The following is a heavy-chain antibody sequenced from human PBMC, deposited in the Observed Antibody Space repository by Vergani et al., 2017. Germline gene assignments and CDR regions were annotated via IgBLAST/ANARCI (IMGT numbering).Heavy chain of an antibody. V-gene: IGHV4-38-2*02. J-gene: IGHJ5*02. CDR1: GGSISSGYY. CDR2: IYHSGST. CDR3: ARVMVRGVVWFDP. D-gene: IGHD3-10*01. Sequence: QVQLQESGPRLVRPSQTLSLTCTVSGGSISSGYYWGWIRQPPGKGLEWIGSIYHSGSTYYNPSLKSRVTISVDTSKNQFSLKLSSVTAADTAVYYCARVMVRGVVWFDPWGQGTLVTVSS.